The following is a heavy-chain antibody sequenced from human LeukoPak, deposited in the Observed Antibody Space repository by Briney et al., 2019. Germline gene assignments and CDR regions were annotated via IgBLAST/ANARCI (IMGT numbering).Heavy chain of an antibody. V-gene: IGHV3-7*01. CDR1: GFTFGSYW. D-gene: IGHD2-15*01. CDR2: IKKDGSDT. J-gene: IGHJ4*02. Sequence: PGGSLRLSCAASGFTFGSYWMTWVRQAPGKGLEWVANIKKDGSDTYYVDSVKGRFSISRDNAKNSLHLQMNNLRAEDTAVYYCATDGSSFEYWGQGALVTVSS. CDR3: ATDGSSFEY.